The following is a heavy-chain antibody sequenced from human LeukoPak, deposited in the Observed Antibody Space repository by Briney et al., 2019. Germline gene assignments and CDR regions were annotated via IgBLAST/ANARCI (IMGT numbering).Heavy chain of an antibody. D-gene: IGHD4/OR15-4a*01. Sequence: ASETLSLTCTVSGGSISTYYWSWIRQPPGKGLEWIGYIYYSGSTNYNPSLKSRVTISVDTSKNQFSLKLSSVTAADTAVYYCARAGRGVLSNFDCWGQGTLVTVSS. J-gene: IGHJ4*02. CDR2: IYYSGST. CDR1: GGSISTYY. CDR3: ARAGRGVLSNFDC. V-gene: IGHV4-59*01.